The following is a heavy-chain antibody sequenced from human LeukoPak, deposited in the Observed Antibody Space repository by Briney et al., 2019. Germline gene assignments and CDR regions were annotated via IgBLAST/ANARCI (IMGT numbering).Heavy chain of an antibody. CDR3: ARVPHHYDFWSGYYPYYFDY. D-gene: IGHD3-3*01. J-gene: IGHJ4*02. V-gene: IGHV4-30-2*01. CDR1: GDSISGGDYY. CDR2: IYHSGST. Sequence: SETLSLTCIVSGDSISGGDYYWSWIRQPPGKGLEWIGYIYHSGSTYYNPSLKSRVTISVDRSKNQFSLKLSSVTAADTAVYYCARVPHHYDFWSGYYPYYFDYWGQGTLVTVSS.